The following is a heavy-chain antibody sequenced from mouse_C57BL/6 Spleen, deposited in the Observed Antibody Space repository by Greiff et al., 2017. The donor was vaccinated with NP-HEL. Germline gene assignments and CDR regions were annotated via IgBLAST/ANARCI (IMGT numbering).Heavy chain of an antibody. Sequence: QVQLQQPGAELVKPGASVKLSCKASGYTFTSYWMHWVKQRPGQGLEWIGMIHPNSGSTNYNEKFKSKATLTIDKSSSTAYMQLSSLTSEDSAVYYGARGYGSRNAMDDWGQGTSVTVSS. J-gene: IGHJ4*01. CDR1: GYTFTSYW. D-gene: IGHD1-1*01. CDR2: IHPNSGST. CDR3: ARGYGSRNAMDD. V-gene: IGHV1-64*01.